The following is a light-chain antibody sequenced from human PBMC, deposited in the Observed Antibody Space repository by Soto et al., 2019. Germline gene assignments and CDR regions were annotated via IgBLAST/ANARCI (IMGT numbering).Light chain of an antibody. CDR3: QQYGSSPT. CDR1: QTVSSSY. V-gene: IGKV3-20*01. J-gene: IGKJ5*01. Sequence: EIVFTQSPVTLSLSPGERATLSCRASQTVSSSYLAWYQHKPGQAPRLLIYGASSRSAGIPDRFSGSGSGTDFTLTISILEPEDFAVYYCQQYGSSPTFGQGTRLEIK. CDR2: GAS.